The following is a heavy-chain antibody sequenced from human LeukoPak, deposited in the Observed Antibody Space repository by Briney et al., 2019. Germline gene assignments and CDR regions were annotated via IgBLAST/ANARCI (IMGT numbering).Heavy chain of an antibody. CDR2: IRYDGRSK. CDR3: AKDQDLYCSGGSCYSTLDY. J-gene: IGHJ4*02. CDR1: GFTFSTFP. Sequence: GGSLRLSCAASGFTFSTFPMHWVRQAPGKGLEWVAFIRYDGRSKYYADSVQGRFIISRDTSKNTLYLQMNSLKVEDTAVYYCAKDQDLYCSGGSCYSTLDYWGQGTLVTVSS. D-gene: IGHD2-15*01. V-gene: IGHV3-30*02.